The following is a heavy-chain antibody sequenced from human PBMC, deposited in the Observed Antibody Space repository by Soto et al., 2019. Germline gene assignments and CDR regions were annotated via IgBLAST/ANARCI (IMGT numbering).Heavy chain of an antibody. CDR2: ISYDGSNK. CDR3: ARGRWADSMGRFVY. D-gene: IGHD3-10*01. V-gene: IGHV3-30-3*01. CDR1: GFTFSSYA. J-gene: IGHJ4*02. Sequence: QVQLVESGGGVVQPGRSLRLSCAASGFTFSSYAMHWVRQAPGKGLEWVAVISYDGSNKYYADSVKGRFTISRDNSKNTLYLQMNSLRAEDTAVYYCARGRWADSMGRFVYWGQGTLVTVSS.